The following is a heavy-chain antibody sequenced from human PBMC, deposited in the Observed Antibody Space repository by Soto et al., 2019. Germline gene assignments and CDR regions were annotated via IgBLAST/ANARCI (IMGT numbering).Heavy chain of an antibody. CDR1: GFTFSSYG. V-gene: IGHV3-30*18. D-gene: IGHD2-15*01. CDR3: AKDGGSGAFDI. Sequence: GSLRLSCAASGFTFSSYGMHWVRQAPGKGLEWVAVISYDGSNKYYADSVKGRFTISRDNSKKTLYLQMNSLRAEDTAVYYCAKDGGSGAFDIGGQGTIVTV. CDR2: ISYDGSNK. J-gene: IGHJ3*02.